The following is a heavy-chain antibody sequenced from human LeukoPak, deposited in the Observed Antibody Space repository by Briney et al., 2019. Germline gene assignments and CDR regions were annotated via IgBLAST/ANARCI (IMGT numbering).Heavy chain of an antibody. J-gene: IGHJ4*02. Sequence: SETLSLTCAVSGGSISSSNWWSWVRQPPGKGLEWIGEIYHSGSTNYNPSLKSRVTISVDKSKNQFSLKLSSVTAADTAVYYCARDPCRGGSWYRRYMIDYWGQGTLVTVSS. CDR3: ARDPCRGGSWYRRYMIDY. CDR1: GGSISSSNW. D-gene: IGHD2-15*01. V-gene: IGHV4-4*02. CDR2: IYHSGST.